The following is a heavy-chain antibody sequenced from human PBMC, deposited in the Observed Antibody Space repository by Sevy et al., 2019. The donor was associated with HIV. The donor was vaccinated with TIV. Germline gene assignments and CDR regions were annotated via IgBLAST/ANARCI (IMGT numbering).Heavy chain of an antibody. V-gene: IGHV3-30*03. CDR2: ISYDGSDI. Sequence: GGSLRLSCEVSGFTFSDYGMHWVRQAPGKGLEWLAVISYDGSDIYYPDSVEGRFTVSRDNSKNTLYLQMNSLRPEDTAVYYCARGGDFNDRSAKRDFDYWGQGTLVTVSS. CDR3: ARGGDFNDRSAKRDFDY. CDR1: GFTFSDYG. J-gene: IGHJ4*02. D-gene: IGHD3-22*01.